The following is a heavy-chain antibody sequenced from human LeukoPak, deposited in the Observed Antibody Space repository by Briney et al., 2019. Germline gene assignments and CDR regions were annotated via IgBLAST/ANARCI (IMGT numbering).Heavy chain of an antibody. V-gene: IGHV3-30*02. CDR1: GFTFSGYG. CDR2: IRYDGITK. Sequence: GRSLRLSCEASGFTFSGYGMHWVRQAPGRGLEWLAFIRYDGITKTYGDSVKGRFTISRDNSDNMLNLQMNSLRPEDTAVYCRAKEAGMAFDYWGQGSLVTVSS. CDR3: AKEAGMAFDY. J-gene: IGHJ4*02. D-gene: IGHD6-19*01.